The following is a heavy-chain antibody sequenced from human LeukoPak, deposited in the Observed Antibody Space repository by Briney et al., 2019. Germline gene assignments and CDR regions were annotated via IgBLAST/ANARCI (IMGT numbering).Heavy chain of an antibody. CDR1: GGSFSGYY. J-gene: IGHJ4*02. V-gene: IGHV4-34*01. D-gene: IGHD2-2*02. Sequence: SETLSLTCAVYGGSFSGYYWSWIRQPPGKGLEWIGEINHSGSTNYNPSLKSRVDTSKNQFSLKLSSVTAADTAVYYCARGQPLGYCSSTSCYTDYFDYWGQGTLVTVSS. CDR2: INHSGST. CDR3: ARGQPLGYCSSTSCYTDYFDY.